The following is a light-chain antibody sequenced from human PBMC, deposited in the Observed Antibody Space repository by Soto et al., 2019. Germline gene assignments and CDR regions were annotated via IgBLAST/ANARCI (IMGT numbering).Light chain of an antibody. J-gene: IGKJ5*01. CDR1: QGITNR. CDR2: EAS. V-gene: IGKV1D-12*01. Sequence: DILMTQSPSSVSASVGDIVTITCRASQGITNRLAWYQQKPGKAPKLLIYEASSLQSGVPSRISGSGSGTDFTLTISSLQPEDCATYYCQQANSFPLTFGQGTRLEIK. CDR3: QQANSFPLT.